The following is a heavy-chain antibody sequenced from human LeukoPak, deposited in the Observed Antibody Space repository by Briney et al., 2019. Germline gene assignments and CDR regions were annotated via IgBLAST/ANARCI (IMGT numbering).Heavy chain of an antibody. J-gene: IGHJ6*02. Sequence: ASVKVSCKASGYTFTSYGISWVRQAPGQGLEWMGWISAYNGNTNYAQKLQGRVTMTTDTSTSTVYMELRSLRSDDTAVYYCARAAAGVYYYYGMDVWGQGTTVTVSS. D-gene: IGHD6-13*01. CDR1: GYTFTSYG. CDR2: ISAYNGNT. V-gene: IGHV1-18*01. CDR3: ARAAAGVYYYYGMDV.